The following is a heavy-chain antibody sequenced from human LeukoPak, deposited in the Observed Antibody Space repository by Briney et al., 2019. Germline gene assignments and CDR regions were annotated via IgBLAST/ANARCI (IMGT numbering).Heavy chain of an antibody. CDR3: ARDVLMGVTGY. CDR2: IHSRGDNT. D-gene: IGHD1-20*01. V-gene: IGHV3-23*01. J-gene: IGHJ4*02. Sequence: GGSLRLSCAASGFSFNSFGMSWVRQTPGKGLEWVSSIHSRGDNTHYADSLEGRFTISRDTWKNTVYLQMNRLRVEDTATYYCARDVLMGVTGYWGQGTLVTVSS. CDR1: GFSFNSFG.